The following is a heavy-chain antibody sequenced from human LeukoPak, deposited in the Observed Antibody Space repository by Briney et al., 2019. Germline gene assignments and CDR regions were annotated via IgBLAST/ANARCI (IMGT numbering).Heavy chain of an antibody. D-gene: IGHD2-2*01. Sequence: GGSLRLSCAASGFTFSSYAMSWVRQAPGKGLEWVSAISGSGGSTYYADSVKGRFTIPRDNSKNTLYLQMNSLRAEDTAVYYCAKDGKWVVPAATFDYWGQGTLVTVSS. CDR2: ISGSGGST. CDR1: GFTFSSYA. J-gene: IGHJ4*02. V-gene: IGHV3-23*01. CDR3: AKDGKWVVPAATFDY.